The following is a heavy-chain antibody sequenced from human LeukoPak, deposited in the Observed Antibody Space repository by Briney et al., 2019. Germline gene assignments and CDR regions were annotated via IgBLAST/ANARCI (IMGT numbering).Heavy chain of an antibody. J-gene: IGHJ6*03. Sequence: SQTLSLTCAISGDSVSSNSAAWNWFRQSPSRGLEWLGRTYYRSKWYNDYAVSVKSRITINPDTSKNQFSLQLNSVTPEDTAVYYCARVIRKGPYGDGGHFYFFMDVWGKGTTVTVSS. D-gene: IGHD4-17*01. CDR2: TYYRSKWYN. CDR3: ARVIRKGPYGDGGHFYFFMDV. V-gene: IGHV6-1*01. CDR1: GDSVSSNSAA.